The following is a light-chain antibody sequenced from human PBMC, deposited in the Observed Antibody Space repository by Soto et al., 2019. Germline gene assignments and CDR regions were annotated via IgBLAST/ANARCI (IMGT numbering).Light chain of an antibody. V-gene: IGKV1-27*01. CDR3: QKYNTAPLT. CDR1: QGIAPY. J-gene: IGKJ4*01. Sequence: DVQMTPSPSSLSAFVGDRVTITCRASQGIAPYLAWFQQKPGKVPKLLIYATSTLQSGVPSRFSGSGSGTDFTLTISSLQPEDVATYYCQKYNTAPLTFGGGTKLEIK. CDR2: ATS.